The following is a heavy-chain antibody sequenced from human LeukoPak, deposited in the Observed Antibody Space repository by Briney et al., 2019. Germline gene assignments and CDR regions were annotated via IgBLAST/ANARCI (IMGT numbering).Heavy chain of an antibody. V-gene: IGHV3-21*01. D-gene: IGHD2-15*01. J-gene: IGHJ4*02. Sequence: GSLRLSCAASGFTFSSYSMNWVRQAPGKGLEWVSSISTTGNYIHYADSVKGRFTISRDNAKNSLYLQMNSLRAEDTAVYYCARALVNYCTGGSCYFHYWGQGTLVTVSS. CDR2: ISTTGNYI. CDR1: GFTFSSYS. CDR3: ARALVNYCTGGSCYFHY.